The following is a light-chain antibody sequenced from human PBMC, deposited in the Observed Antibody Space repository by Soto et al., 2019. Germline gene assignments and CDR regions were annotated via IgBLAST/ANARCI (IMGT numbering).Light chain of an antibody. V-gene: IGLV2-8*01. CDR2: EVA. CDR3: YSYAVTHRL. Sequence: QSALTQPPSASGSPGQSVTISCAGTSSDIGGYNFVSWYQQHPGKAPKLIIYEVAKRPSGVPDRFSGSKSGNTASLTVSGLLAEDEGDYYCYSYAVTHRLFGARTKVTVL. CDR1: SSDIGGYNF. J-gene: IGLJ1*01.